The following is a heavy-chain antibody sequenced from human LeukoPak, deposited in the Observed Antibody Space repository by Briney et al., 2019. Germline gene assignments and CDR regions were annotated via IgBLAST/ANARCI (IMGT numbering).Heavy chain of an antibody. D-gene: IGHD6-25*01. J-gene: IGHJ6*03. V-gene: IGHV4-59*02. CDR2: IYYTET. Sequence: SETLSLTCTVSGGSVSNYYWSWIRQSPGKGLEWIGYIYYTETSYNPSLKSRVTISADTSKNQFSLKLYSVTAADTAVYYCARVWRLHPGYYYMDVWGKGTTVTVSS. CDR1: GGSVSNYY. CDR3: ARVWRLHPGYYYMDV.